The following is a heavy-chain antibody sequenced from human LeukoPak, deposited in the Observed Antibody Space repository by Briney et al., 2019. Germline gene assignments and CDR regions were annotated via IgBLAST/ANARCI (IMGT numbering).Heavy chain of an antibody. D-gene: IGHD2-2*01. V-gene: IGHV4-34*01. Sequence: SETLSLTCAVYGGSFSGYYWSWIRQPPGKGLEWIGEINHSGSTNYNLSLKSRVTISVDTSKNQFSLKLSSVTAADTAVYYCARGDIVVVPVVFDYWGQGTLVTVSS. CDR3: ARGDIVVVPVVFDY. J-gene: IGHJ4*02. CDR2: INHSGST. CDR1: GGSFSGYY.